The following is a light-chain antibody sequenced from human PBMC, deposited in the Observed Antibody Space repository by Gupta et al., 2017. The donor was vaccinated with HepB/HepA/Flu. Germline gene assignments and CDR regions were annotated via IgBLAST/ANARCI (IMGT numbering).Light chain of an antibody. CDR3: QEWASHHAQGV. CDR1: NIEDKS. CDR2: EES. V-gene: IGLV3-21*03. J-gene: IGLJ3*02. Sequence: SYVLTQPPSVSVAPGNTAMITCGGDNIEDKSVHWYQQKPGQAPVLCREEESDRPYGIQERVAGSHTGKQAKGTVRRVEVGYESYADGQEWASHHAQGVFGGGTKMTVL.